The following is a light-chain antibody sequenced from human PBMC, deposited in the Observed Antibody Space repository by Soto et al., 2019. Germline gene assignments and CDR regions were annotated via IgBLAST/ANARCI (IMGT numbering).Light chain of an antibody. CDR1: SSDIGGSKY. J-gene: IGLJ1*01. CDR3: TSYTSSGTLYV. V-gene: IGLV2-14*01. Sequence: QSALTQPASVSGSPGQSISISCTGTSSDIGGSKYVSWYQQHPGKAPKLLIYEVTYRPSGVSDRFSGSKSGNTASLTVSGLQTEDEADYYCTSYTSSGTLYVFGTGTQLTVL. CDR2: EVT.